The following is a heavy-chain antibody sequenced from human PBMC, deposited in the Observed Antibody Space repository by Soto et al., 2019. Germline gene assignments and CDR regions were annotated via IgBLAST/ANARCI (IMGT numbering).Heavy chain of an antibody. Sequence: ASVKVSCKVSGYTLTELSMHWVRQAPGKGLEWMGGFDPEDGETIYAQKFQGRVTMTEDTSTDTAYMELSSLRSEDTAVYYCATVRQQLVRDYYYGMDVWGQGTKVTVSS. V-gene: IGHV1-24*01. D-gene: IGHD6-13*01. CDR3: ATVRQQLVRDYYYGMDV. CDR1: GYTLTELS. CDR2: FDPEDGET. J-gene: IGHJ6*02.